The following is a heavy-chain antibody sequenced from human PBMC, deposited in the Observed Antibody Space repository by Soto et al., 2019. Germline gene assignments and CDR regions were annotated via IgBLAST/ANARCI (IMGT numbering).Heavy chain of an antibody. Sequence: QVQLQQWGAGLLKPSETLSLTCAVYGGSFSGYYWSWIRQPPGKGLEWIGEINHSGSTNYNPSLTSRVSISVDTSKNQFSLKLSSVTAADTAVYYCARGISSSWYSGRDDAFDIWGQGTMVTVSS. CDR3: ARGISSSWYSGRDDAFDI. D-gene: IGHD6-13*01. J-gene: IGHJ3*02. CDR1: GGSFSGYY. CDR2: INHSGST. V-gene: IGHV4-34*01.